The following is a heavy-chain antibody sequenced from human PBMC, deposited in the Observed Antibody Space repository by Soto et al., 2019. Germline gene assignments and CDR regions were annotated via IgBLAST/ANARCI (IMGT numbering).Heavy chain of an antibody. Sequence: SGPTLVNPTQTLTLTCTFSGFSLSTSGVGVGWVRQPPGEALEWLAMIYWDDDKRYSPSLKSRLTITKDTSKNQVVLTMTNVDPVDTATYYCANRSSCSGGGCSPLFDYWGQGTLVTVSS. V-gene: IGHV2-5*02. CDR2: IYWDDDK. CDR3: ANRSSCSGGGCSPLFDY. J-gene: IGHJ4*02. D-gene: IGHD2-15*01. CDR1: GFSLSTSGVG.